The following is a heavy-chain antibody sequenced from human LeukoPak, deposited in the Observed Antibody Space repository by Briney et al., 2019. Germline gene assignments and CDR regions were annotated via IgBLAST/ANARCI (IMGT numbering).Heavy chain of an antibody. CDR2: IYYSGST. CDR1: GGSISSSSYY. J-gene: IGHJ4*02. V-gene: IGHV4-39*07. CDR3: ARRGFMVVKKKYYFDY. Sequence: SETLSLTCTVSGGSISSSSYYWGWIRQPPGKGLEWIGSIYYSGSTYYNPSLKSRVTISVDTSKNQFSLKLSSVTAADTAAYYCARRGFMVVKKKYYFDYWGQGTLVTVSS. D-gene: IGHD2-21*01.